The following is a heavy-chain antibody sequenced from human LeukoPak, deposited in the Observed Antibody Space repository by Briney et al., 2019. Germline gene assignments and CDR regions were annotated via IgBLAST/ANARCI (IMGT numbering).Heavy chain of an antibody. CDR1: GGSFSGYY. J-gene: IGHJ4*02. V-gene: IGHV4-34*01. CDR3: ARVVVVVPAAIKGYAYYFDY. Sequence: PSETLSLTCAVYGGSFSGYYWSWIRQPPGKGLEWIGEINHSGSTNYNPSLKSRVTISVDTSKNQFSLKLSSVTAADTAVYYYARVVVVVPAAIKGYAYYFDYWGQGTLVTVSS. D-gene: IGHD2-2*01. CDR2: INHSGST.